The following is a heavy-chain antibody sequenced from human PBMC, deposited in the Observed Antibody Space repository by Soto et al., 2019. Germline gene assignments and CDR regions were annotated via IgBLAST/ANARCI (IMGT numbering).Heavy chain of an antibody. CDR2: ISYDGSNK. D-gene: IGHD6-13*01. Sequence: GGSLRLSCAASGFTFSSYAMHWVRQAPGKGLEWVAVISYDGSNKYYADSVKGRFTISRDNSKNTLYLQMNSLRAEDTAVYYCARERAAGKDYYGMDVWGQGTTVTVSS. CDR3: ARERAAGKDYYGMDV. J-gene: IGHJ6*02. CDR1: GFTFSSYA. V-gene: IGHV3-30-3*01.